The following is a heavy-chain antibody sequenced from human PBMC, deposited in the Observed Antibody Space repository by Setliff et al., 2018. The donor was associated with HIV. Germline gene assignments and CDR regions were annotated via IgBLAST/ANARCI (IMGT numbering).Heavy chain of an antibody. CDR3: ARDLIMITSHGDLHF. D-gene: IGHD3-3*01. CDR2: INPKSGVT. J-gene: IGHJ4*02. Sequence: ASVKVSCKASGYTFTDYYIHWVRQAPGHGLEWVGRINPKSGVTSYAQNFRARVTMIRDTSSTTAYMELSTLRSDDTALYYCARDLIMITSHGDLHFWGQGTLVTVSS. V-gene: IGHV1-2*06. CDR1: GYTFTDYY.